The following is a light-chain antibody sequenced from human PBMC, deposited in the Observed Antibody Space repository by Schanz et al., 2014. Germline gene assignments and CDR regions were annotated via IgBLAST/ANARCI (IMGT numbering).Light chain of an antibody. Sequence: ENVLTQSPGTLSLSPGERATLSCRASQTVISGYLAWYQQKPGQTPRLLIYAASTRAPGIPDRFSGSGSGTEFTLTISSLQSEDFAVYYCQQYNNWPITFGQGTRLEIK. J-gene: IGKJ5*01. CDR3: QQYNNWPIT. V-gene: IGKV3D-15*01. CDR2: AAS. CDR1: QTVISGY.